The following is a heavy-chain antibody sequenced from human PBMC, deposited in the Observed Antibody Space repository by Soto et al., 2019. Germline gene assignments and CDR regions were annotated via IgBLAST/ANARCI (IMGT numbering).Heavy chain of an antibody. CDR3: ARNPHTAIVWRWDAFDI. Sequence: QVQLVQSGAEVKKPGSSVKVSCKASGGTFSSYAISWVRQAPGQGLEWMGGIIPIFGTANYAQKFQGRVTITADKSTSTAYMEVSSLGSEDTAVYYCARNPHTAIVWRWDAFDIWGQGTMVTVSS. CDR1: GGTFSSYA. J-gene: IGHJ3*02. D-gene: IGHD5-18*01. CDR2: IIPIFGTA. V-gene: IGHV1-69*06.